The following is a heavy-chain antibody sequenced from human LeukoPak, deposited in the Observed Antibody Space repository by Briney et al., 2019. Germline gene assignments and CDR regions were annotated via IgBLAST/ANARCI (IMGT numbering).Heavy chain of an antibody. Sequence: SETLSLTCTVSGGSISSYYWSWIRQPAGKGLEWIGRIYTSGSTNYIPSLKSRVTMSVDTSKNQFSLKLSSVTAADTAVYYCARDPYAGYSSGDDDYWGQGTLVTVSS. CDR3: ARDPYAGYSSGDDDY. CDR1: GGSISSYY. CDR2: IYTSGST. J-gene: IGHJ4*02. D-gene: IGHD6-19*01. V-gene: IGHV4-4*07.